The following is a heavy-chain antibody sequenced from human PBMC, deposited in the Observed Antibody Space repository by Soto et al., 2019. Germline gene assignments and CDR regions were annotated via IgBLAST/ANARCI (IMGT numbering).Heavy chain of an antibody. CDR3: AGNYYASGSVHYDY. CDR1: GGSISSYY. D-gene: IGHD3-10*01. J-gene: IGHJ4*02. V-gene: IGHV4-59*01. CDR2: IYYSGST. Sequence: QVQLQESGPGLVKPSETLSLTCSVSGGSISSYYWSWIRQPPGKGLEWIGYIYYSGSTNYNPSLKSRVTXXVXTXXNQFSLKLSSVTAADTAIYYCAGNYYASGSVHYDYWGQGTLVTVSS.